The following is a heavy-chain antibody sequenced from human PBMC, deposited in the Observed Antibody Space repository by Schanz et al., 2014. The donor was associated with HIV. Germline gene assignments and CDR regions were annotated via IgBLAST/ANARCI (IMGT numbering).Heavy chain of an antibody. CDR3: ARHYGDYGSGWYIKAKWFDP. CDR1: GGSINSRYYY. V-gene: IGHV4-39*01. J-gene: IGHJ5*01. Sequence: QLQLQESGPGLVRPSETLSLTCTVSGGSINSRYYYWAWIRQSPGKGLEWIGTIYYTGNTYYSPPRRSRPPIPMATPKNHFSLNWPPVTAADTAMYYCARHYGDYGSGWYIKAKWFDPWGQGTRVTVSS. CDR2: IYYTGNT. D-gene: IGHD6-19*01.